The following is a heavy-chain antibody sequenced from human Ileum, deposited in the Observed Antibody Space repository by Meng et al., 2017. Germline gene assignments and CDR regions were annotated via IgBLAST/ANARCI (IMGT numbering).Heavy chain of an antibody. D-gene: IGHD1-1*01. Sequence: GESLKISCAASGFIFSEYAMSRVRQAPGKGLEWVSSIHGPGDGTFYADSVKGHFTISRDNSRNTLYLQMNGLRAEDTAVYYCVKDRQSYNSVWDAFDVWGQGTLVTVSS. CDR3: VKDRQSYNSVWDAFDV. CDR1: GFIFSEYA. CDR2: IHGPGDGT. V-gene: IGHV3-23*01. J-gene: IGHJ3*01.